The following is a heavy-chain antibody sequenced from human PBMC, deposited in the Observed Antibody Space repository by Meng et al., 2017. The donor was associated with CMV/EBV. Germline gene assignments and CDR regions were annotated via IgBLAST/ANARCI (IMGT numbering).Heavy chain of an antibody. J-gene: IGHJ5*02. Sequence: GESLKISCKGSGYTFTSYWIVWVRQMPGKGLEWMGLIYPGDSDTKYSPSFQGQVTISADKSISTASLQWSSLKASDTAIYYCARRRSNSRWFDPWGQGTQVTVSS. CDR1: GYTFTSYW. CDR3: ARRRSNSRWFDP. CDR2: IYPGDSDT. V-gene: IGHV5-51*01. D-gene: IGHD1-1*01.